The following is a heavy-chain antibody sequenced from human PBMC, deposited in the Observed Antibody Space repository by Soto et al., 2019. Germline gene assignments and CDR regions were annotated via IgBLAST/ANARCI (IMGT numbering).Heavy chain of an antibody. CDR2: INPSGGST. D-gene: IGHD2-8*01. CDR3: ARDSVRQARNGGLWSPVNYYYYYGMDV. CDR1: GYTFTSYC. V-gene: IGHV1-46*01. J-gene: IGHJ6*02. Sequence: ASVKVSCKASGYTFTSYCMHWVRQAPGQGLEWMGIINPSGGSTSYAQKFQDRVTMTRDTSTSTVYMELSSLRSEDTAVYYCARDSVRQARNGGLWSPVNYYYYYGMDVWGQGTTVTVS.